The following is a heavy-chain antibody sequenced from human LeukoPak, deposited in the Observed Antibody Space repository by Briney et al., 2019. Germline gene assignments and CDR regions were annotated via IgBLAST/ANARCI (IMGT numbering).Heavy chain of an antibody. Sequence: ASVKVSCKATGYTFTSYGISWVRQAPGQGLEWMGWISAYNGNTNYAQKLQGRVTMTTDTSTSTAYMELRSLRSDDTAVYYCARDPKKVRELPTYFDYWGQGTLVTVSS. V-gene: IGHV1-18*01. CDR1: GYTFTSYG. CDR3: ARDPKKVRELPTYFDY. J-gene: IGHJ4*02. D-gene: IGHD1-26*01. CDR2: ISAYNGNT.